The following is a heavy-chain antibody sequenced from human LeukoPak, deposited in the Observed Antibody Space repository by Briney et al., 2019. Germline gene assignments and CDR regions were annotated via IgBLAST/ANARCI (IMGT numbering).Heavy chain of an antibody. V-gene: IGHV4-39*01. CDR2: IYHSGST. D-gene: IGHD5-12*01. CDR3: ARRSPDSSAYGNYFDY. Sequence: SETLSLICTVSGGSVSNSNHYWAWIRQTPGKGLEWIGHIYHSGSTHYSASLKSRVTISVDTSKSQFSLQLTSVTAADTARYFCARRSPDSSAYGNYFDYWGQGILATASS. J-gene: IGHJ4*02. CDR1: GGSVSNSNHY.